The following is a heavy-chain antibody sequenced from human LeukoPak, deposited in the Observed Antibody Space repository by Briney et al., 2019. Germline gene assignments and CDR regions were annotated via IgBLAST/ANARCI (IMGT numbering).Heavy chain of an antibody. J-gene: IGHJ4*02. CDR1: GYTFTSYY. D-gene: IGHD2-8*01. CDR3: ARGIVLMVYAMGVDWNYFDY. Sequence: GASVKVSCKASGYTFTSYYMHWVRQAPGQGLEWMGIINPSGGSTSYAQKFQGRVTMTRDMSTSTVYMELSSLRSEDTAVYYCARGIVLMVYAMGVDWNYFDYWGQGTLVTVSS. CDR2: INPSGGST. V-gene: IGHV1-46*01.